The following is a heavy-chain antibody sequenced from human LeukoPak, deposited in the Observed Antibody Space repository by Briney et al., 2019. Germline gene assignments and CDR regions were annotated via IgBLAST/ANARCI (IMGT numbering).Heavy chain of an antibody. CDR3: ARAGKYSSGWSDAFDI. CDR2: IIPIFGTA. Sequence: SVKASCKASGGTFSSYAISWVRQAPGQGLEWMGRIIPIFGTANYAQKFQGRVTITTDESTSTAYMELSSLRSEDTAVYYCARAGKYSSGWSDAFDIWGQGTMVTVSS. D-gene: IGHD6-19*01. V-gene: IGHV1-69*05. J-gene: IGHJ3*02. CDR1: GGTFSSYA.